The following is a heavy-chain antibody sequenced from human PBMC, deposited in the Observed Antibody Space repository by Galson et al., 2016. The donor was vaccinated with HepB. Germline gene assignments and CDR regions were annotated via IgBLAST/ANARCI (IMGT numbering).Heavy chain of an antibody. D-gene: IGHD2-2*01. CDR1: GFTFSNYA. CDR2: IWYDGSHQ. J-gene: IGHJ5*02. CDR3: ATSNYCSKRCAAFDP. V-gene: IGHV3-33*03. Sequence: SLRLSCAASGFTFSNYAMHWVRQAPGKGLEWVAVIWYDGSHQYYGDSVKGRFTISRDNAKNSLYLQMSSLRAEDTAVYYCATSNYCSKRCAAFDPWGQGTLVTVSS.